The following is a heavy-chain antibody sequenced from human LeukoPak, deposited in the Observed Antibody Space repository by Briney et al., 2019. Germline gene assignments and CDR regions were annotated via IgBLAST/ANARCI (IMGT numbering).Heavy chain of an antibody. Sequence: PSETLSLTCTVSGYCISSGYYWGWIRQPPGKGLEWNGSIYHSGSTYYNPSLKSRVTISVDTSKNQFSLKLSSVTAADTAVYYCARGDSSGYYYGDDAFDIWGQGTMVTVSS. D-gene: IGHD3-22*01. CDR2: IYHSGST. V-gene: IGHV4-38-2*02. CDR3: ARGDSSGYYYGDDAFDI. CDR1: GYCISSGYY. J-gene: IGHJ3*02.